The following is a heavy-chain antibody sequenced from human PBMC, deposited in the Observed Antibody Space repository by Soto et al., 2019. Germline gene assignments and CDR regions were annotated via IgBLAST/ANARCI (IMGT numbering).Heavy chain of an antibody. Sequence: GGSLRLSCAASGFTVSSYGVTWVRQAPGKGLEWVANIRYDGNGMYYADSVKGRFTISRDNSKNSLYLQMNNLRAEDTAVYYCARYNTGHSDYWGQGTLVTVSS. CDR3: ARYNTGHSDY. CDR2: IRYDGNGM. V-gene: IGHV3-7*01. J-gene: IGHJ4*02. D-gene: IGHD1-20*01. CDR1: GFTVSSYG.